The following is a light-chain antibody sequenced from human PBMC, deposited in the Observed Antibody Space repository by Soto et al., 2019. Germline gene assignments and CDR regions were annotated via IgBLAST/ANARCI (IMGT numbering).Light chain of an antibody. CDR1: QSINSW. J-gene: IGKJ1*01. CDR3: QQYNRYSKT. Sequence: DIQMTQSPSTLSASVGDRVTITCRASQSINSWLAWYQQKPGKAPKLLIYDASSLESGVPSRFSGSGSGTEFTLTISILQPDDFATYYCQQYNRYSKTFGQGTKVEIK. V-gene: IGKV1-5*01. CDR2: DAS.